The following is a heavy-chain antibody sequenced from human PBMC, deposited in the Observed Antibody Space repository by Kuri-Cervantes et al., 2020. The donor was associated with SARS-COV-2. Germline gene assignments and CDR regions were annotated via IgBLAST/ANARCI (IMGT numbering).Heavy chain of an antibody. D-gene: IGHD2-15*01. CDR2: ISGSGGST. CDR1: GSSFSSYA. J-gene: IGHJ4*02. CDR3: AKDRVYCSGGSCPLYY. V-gene: IGHV3-23*01. Sequence: GESLKISCAASGSSFSSYAMSWVRQAPGKGLEWVSAISGSGGSTYYADSVKGRFTISRDNSKNTLYLQMNSLRAEDTAVYYCAKDRVYCSGGSCPLYYWGQGTLVTVSS.